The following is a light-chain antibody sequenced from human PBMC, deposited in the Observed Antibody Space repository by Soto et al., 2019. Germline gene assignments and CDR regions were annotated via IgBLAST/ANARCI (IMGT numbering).Light chain of an antibody. CDR3: QQYGSSPLT. Sequence: IVLTQTPGTLSLSPGERATLSCRASQSVSSSYLAWYQQKPGQAPRLLIHVASSRATGIPDRFSGSGSGTDFTLTISRLEPEDFAVYYCQQYGSSPLTFGGGTKVDI. CDR1: QSVSSSY. CDR2: VAS. V-gene: IGKV3-20*01. J-gene: IGKJ4*01.